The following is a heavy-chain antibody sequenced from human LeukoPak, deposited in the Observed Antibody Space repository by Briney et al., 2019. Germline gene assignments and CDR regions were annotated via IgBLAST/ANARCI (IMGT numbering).Heavy chain of an antibody. CDR3: ARRALLHDAFDI. J-gene: IGHJ3*02. CDR2: ISSSSSYI. V-gene: IGHV3-21*01. Sequence: PGGSLRLSCAASGFTLSSYSMNWVRQAPGKGLEWVSSISSSSSYIYYADSVKGRFTISRDNAKNSLYLQMNSLRAEDTAVYYCARRALLHDAFDIWGQGTMVTVSS. CDR1: GFTLSSYS.